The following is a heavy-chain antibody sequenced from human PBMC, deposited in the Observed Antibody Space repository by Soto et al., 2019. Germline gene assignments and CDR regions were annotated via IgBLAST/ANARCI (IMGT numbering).Heavy chain of an antibody. CDR3: ARRGVITFGGVTRGHFDY. Sequence: VKVSRKASGGTLRSYAISRGRPAPRQRLEWMGGIIPIFGTANYAQKFQGRVTITADESTSTAYMELSSLRSEDTAVYYCARRGVITFGGVTRGHFDYWGQGTLVTVSS. V-gene: IGHV1-69*13. CDR1: GGTLRSYA. D-gene: IGHD3-16*01. J-gene: IGHJ4*02. CDR2: IIPIFGTA.